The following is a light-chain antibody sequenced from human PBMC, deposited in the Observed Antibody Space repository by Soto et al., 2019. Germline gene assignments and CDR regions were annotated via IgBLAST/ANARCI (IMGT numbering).Light chain of an antibody. J-gene: IGKJ1*01. CDR1: QTINSY. Sequence: EIVLTQSPATLSLSPGERATLSCRASQTINSYLAWYQQKPGQAPRLLIYDASNRATGIPAKFSGSGSGTDSTLTISSLEPEDFAVYYCQQRSNWPRTFGQGTKVEIK. V-gene: IGKV3-11*01. CDR2: DAS. CDR3: QQRSNWPRT.